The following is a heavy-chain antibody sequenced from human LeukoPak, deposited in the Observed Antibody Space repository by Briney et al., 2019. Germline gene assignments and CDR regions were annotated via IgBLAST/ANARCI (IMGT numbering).Heavy chain of an antibody. J-gene: IGHJ4*02. CDR3: ARHYGAAMSKTLDY. Sequence: GETLKISCKGSGYSFINHWVGWVRQMPGKGLEWMGVIYPGDSDTTYSPSFQGQVTISADRSISTAYLRWSSLKASDTAMYYCARHYGAAMSKTLDYWGQGTLVTVSS. CDR1: GYSFINHW. CDR2: IYPGDSDT. V-gene: IGHV5-51*01. D-gene: IGHD5-18*01.